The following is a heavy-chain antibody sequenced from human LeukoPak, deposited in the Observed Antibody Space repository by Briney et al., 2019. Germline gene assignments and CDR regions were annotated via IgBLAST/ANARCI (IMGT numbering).Heavy chain of an antibody. CDR3: ARGSGWNRSWFDP. CDR2: INPNSGGT. J-gene: IGHJ5*02. Sequence: ASVKVSCXASGYTFTGYYMHWVRQAPGQGLEWMGRINPNSGGTNYAQKFQGRVTMTRDTSISTAYMELSRLRSDDTAVYYCARGSGWNRSWFDPWGQGTLVTVSS. V-gene: IGHV1-2*06. CDR1: GYTFTGYY. D-gene: IGHD1-1*01.